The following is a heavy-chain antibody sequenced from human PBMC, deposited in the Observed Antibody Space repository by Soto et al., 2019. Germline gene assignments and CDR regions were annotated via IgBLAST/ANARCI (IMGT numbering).Heavy chain of an antibody. V-gene: IGHV1-46*01. CDR3: ARVVRSSSAGGHAFDI. Sequence: DSVKVSCKASGYSFTSYYMHWVRQAPGQGLEWMGIINPSGGSTSYAQKFQGRVTMTRDTSTSTVYMELSSLRSEDTAVYYCARVVRSSSAGGHAFDICCQGTMVTGSS. J-gene: IGHJ3*02. CDR1: GYSFTSYY. D-gene: IGHD6-6*01. CDR2: INPSGGST.